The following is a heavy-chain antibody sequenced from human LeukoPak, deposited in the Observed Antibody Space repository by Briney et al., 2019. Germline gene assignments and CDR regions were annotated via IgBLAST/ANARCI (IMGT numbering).Heavy chain of an antibody. V-gene: IGHV1-18*01. CDR1: GYTFTNYG. CDR2: ISAYNGNT. Sequence: ASVKVSCKASGYTFTNYGITWVRQAPGQGLEWMGWISAYNGNTNYPQKLQGRVTMTTDTPTSTAYMELRSLRSDDTAVYYCARVKGNYDMYFDYWGQGTLVTVSS. CDR3: ARVKGNYDMYFDY. J-gene: IGHJ4*02. D-gene: IGHD3-22*01.